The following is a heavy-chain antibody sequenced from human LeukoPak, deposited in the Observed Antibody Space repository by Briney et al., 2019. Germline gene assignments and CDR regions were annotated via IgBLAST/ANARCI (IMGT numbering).Heavy chain of an antibody. CDR3: ARWDYDILTGYSYYFDY. V-gene: IGHV5-51*01. Sequence: GESLKISCKGSGYGFTSYWIGWVRQMPGKGLEWMGIIYPGDSDTRYSPSFQGQVTISADKSISTAYLQWSSLKASDTAMYYCARWDYDILTGYSYYFDYWGQGTQVTVSS. CDR2: IYPGDSDT. CDR1: GYGFTSYW. D-gene: IGHD3-9*01. J-gene: IGHJ4*02.